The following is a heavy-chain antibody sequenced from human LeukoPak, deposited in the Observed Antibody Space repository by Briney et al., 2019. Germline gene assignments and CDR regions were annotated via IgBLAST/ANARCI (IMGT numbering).Heavy chain of an antibody. Sequence: SEILSLTCTVSGGSISSYYWSWNRQPAGKGLEWIGRIYTSGSTNYNPSLKSRVTMSVDTSKNQFSLKLSSVTAADTAVYYCAREGGKLGSAYDYWGQGTLVTVSS. V-gene: IGHV4-4*07. CDR3: AREGGKLGSAYDY. D-gene: IGHD7-27*01. CDR1: GGSISSYY. J-gene: IGHJ4*02. CDR2: IYTSGST.